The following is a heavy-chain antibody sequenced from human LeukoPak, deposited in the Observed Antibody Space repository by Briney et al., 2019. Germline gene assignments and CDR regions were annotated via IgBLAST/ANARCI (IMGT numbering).Heavy chain of an antibody. J-gene: IGHJ3*02. Sequence: SQTLSLTCTVSGYSISSGYYWGWIPQPPGQGLEWIGSIYHSGSTYYNPSLKSRVTISGDTSKNQFSLKLSSVTAADTAVYYCARGVYYYDSSGYDNAFDIWGQGTMVTVSS. CDR3: ARGVYYYDSSGYDNAFDI. V-gene: IGHV4-38-2*02. CDR2: IYHSGST. D-gene: IGHD3-22*01. CDR1: GYSISSGYY.